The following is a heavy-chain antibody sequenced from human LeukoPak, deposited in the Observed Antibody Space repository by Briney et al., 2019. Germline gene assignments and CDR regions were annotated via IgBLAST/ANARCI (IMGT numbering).Heavy chain of an antibody. Sequence: PSETLSLTCTVSGGSVSSTSYHWAWIRQPPGKGLEWIGNIYYSGNTYYNPSLKSRVTISVDTSKNQFSLKLSSVTAADTAVYYCARREGQFDPWGQGTLVTVS. CDR1: GGSVSSTSYH. CDR3: ARREGQFDP. V-gene: IGHV4-39*01. D-gene: IGHD1-26*01. J-gene: IGHJ5*02. CDR2: IYYSGNT.